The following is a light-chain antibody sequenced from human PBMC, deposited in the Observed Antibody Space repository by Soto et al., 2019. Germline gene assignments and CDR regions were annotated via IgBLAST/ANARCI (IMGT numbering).Light chain of an antibody. J-gene: IGKJ4*01. CDR2: AAS. V-gene: IGKV1-27*01. CDR3: QKYYTAPLT. CDR1: QGVSNY. Sequence: DVQMTQSPSSLSASVGDRVTITCRASQGVSNYLAWYQQRPGRVPQLLIYAASTVHSGVPSRFSGSGSGTDFILTISSLQPEDVGTYYCQKYYTAPLTFGGGTKVEIK.